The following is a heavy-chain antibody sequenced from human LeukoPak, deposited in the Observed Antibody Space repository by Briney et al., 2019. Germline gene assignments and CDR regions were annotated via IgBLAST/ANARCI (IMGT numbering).Heavy chain of an antibody. CDR3: AKDHRAQWLVTAKDY. V-gene: IGHV1-46*01. D-gene: IGHD6-19*01. Sequence: ASVKVSCKASGYTFTMYYIHWVRQAPGQGLEWMGMINPSDGATTYAQRFQGRVTMTRDMSTTTVYMDLRSLRAEDTAVYYCAKDHRAQWLVTAKDYWGQGTLVTVSS. CDR1: GYTFTMYY. CDR2: INPSDGAT. J-gene: IGHJ4*02.